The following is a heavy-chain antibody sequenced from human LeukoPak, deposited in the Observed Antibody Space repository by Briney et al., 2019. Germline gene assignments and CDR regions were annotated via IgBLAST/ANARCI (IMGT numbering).Heavy chain of an antibody. CDR2: ISGSGGST. CDR1: GFTFSSYG. D-gene: IGHD3-22*01. CDR3: AKDPGSGYYPHYYYMDV. Sequence: PGGSLRLSCAASGFTFSSYGMSWVRQAPGKGLEWVSAISGSGGSTYYADSVKGRFTISRDNSKNTLYLQMNSLRAEDTAVYYCAKDPGSGYYPHYYYMDVWGKGTTVTVSS. J-gene: IGHJ6*03. V-gene: IGHV3-23*01.